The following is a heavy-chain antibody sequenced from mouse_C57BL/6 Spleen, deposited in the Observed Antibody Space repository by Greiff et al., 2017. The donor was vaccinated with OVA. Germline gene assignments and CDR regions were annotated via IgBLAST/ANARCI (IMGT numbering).Heavy chain of an antibody. Sequence: VQLQQSGPELVKPGASVKISCKASGYAFSSSWMNWVKQRPGKGLEWIGRIYPGDGDTNYNGKFKGKATLTADKSSSTAYMQLSSLTSEDSAVYFCARDWAEYFDYWGQGTTLTVSS. D-gene: IGHD4-1*01. J-gene: IGHJ2*01. CDR1: GYAFSSSW. CDR3: ARDWAEYFDY. CDR2: IYPGDGDT. V-gene: IGHV1-82*01.